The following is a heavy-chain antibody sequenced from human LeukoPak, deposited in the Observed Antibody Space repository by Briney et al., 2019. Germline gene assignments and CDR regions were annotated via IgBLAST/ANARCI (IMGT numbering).Heavy chain of an antibody. V-gene: IGHV5-51*01. CDR1: GYSFTSYW. CDR2: IYPGDSDT. J-gene: IGHJ6*03. D-gene: IGHD2-2*01. Sequence: GESLKISCKGSGYSFTSYWIVWVRQMPGKGLEWMGIIYPGDSDTRYSPSFQGQVTISADKSISTAYLQWSSLKASDTAMYYCARLSGCSSTSCLSYYMDVLGKGTTVTVSS. CDR3: ARLSGCSSTSCLSYYMDV.